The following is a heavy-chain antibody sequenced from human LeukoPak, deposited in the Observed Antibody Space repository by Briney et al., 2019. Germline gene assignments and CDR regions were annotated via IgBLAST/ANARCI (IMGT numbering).Heavy chain of an antibody. Sequence: GGSLRLSCAASGFTVSSNYMSWVRQAPGKGLEWVSVIYSGGSTYYADSVKGRFTISRDNSKNTLYLQMNSLRAEDTAVYYCARDQFKVRGVITTFDYWGQGTLVTVSS. V-gene: IGHV3-66*01. J-gene: IGHJ4*02. CDR3: ARDQFKVRGVITTFDY. D-gene: IGHD3-10*01. CDR1: GFTVSSNY. CDR2: IYSGGST.